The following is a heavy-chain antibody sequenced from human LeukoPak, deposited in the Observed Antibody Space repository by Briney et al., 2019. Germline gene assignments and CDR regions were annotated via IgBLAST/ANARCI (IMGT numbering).Heavy chain of an antibody. J-gene: IGHJ4*02. CDR3: ARDDYDFWSGYPEDSDY. Sequence: GSSVKVSCKASGGTFSSYAISWVRQAPGQGLEWMGGIIPIFGTANYAQKFQGRVTITADESTSTAYMELSSLRSEDTAVYYCARDDYDFWSGYPEDSDYWGQGTLVTVSS. V-gene: IGHV1-69*01. D-gene: IGHD3-3*01. CDR2: IIPIFGTA. CDR1: GGTFSSYA.